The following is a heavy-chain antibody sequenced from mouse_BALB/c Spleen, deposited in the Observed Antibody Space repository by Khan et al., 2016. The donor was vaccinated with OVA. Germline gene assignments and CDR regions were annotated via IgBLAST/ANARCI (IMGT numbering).Heavy chain of an antibody. Sequence: QVRLQQSGAELARPGASVKMSCKASGYTFTSYTIHWIKLRPGQGLEWIGFINPSNGYTNYNQKFKDKATLTADKSSTTVYMQLRSLTSDDSAVYNCLRDGAYHRNDGWFAYWGQGTLVTVSA. J-gene: IGHJ3*01. V-gene: IGHV1-4*01. D-gene: IGHD2-14*01. CDR2: INPSNGYT. CDR3: LRDGAYHRNDGWFAY. CDR1: GYTFTSYT.